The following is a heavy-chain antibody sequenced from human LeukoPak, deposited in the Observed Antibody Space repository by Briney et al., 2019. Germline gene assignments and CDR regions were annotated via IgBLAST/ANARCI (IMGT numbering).Heavy chain of an antibody. Sequence: ASVKVSCKTSGYTFTSYYIHWVRQAPGQGLEWMGWVNPDSGGTTYAQKFQDRVTMTRDTSITTAFMELSRLRSDDTAVYYCARDSGPGTFDIWGQGTMVTVSS. D-gene: IGHD3-10*01. J-gene: IGHJ3*02. CDR3: ARDSGPGTFDI. V-gene: IGHV1-2*02. CDR2: VNPDSGGT. CDR1: GYTFTSYY.